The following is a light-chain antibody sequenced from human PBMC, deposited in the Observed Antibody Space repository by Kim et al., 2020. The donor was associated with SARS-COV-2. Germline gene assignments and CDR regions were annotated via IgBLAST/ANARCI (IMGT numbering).Light chain of an antibody. J-gene: IGLJ1*01. CDR1: SRDVGSYNR. Sequence: GQSITSSCTGTSRDVGSYNRFSWYHHHPDKAPKVRIYEVTKRPSGVSNRFSGSKSANTASLTISGLQADDEADYYCCSYAGSGLYVFGTGTKVTVL. V-gene: IGLV2-23*02. CDR2: EVT. CDR3: CSYAGSGLYV.